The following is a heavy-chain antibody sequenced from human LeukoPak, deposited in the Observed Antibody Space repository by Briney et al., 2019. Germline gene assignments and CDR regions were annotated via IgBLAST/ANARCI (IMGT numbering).Heavy chain of an antibody. D-gene: IGHD6-19*01. J-gene: IGHJ4*02. CDR1: GYSFTTFW. Sequence: PGESLKISCKGSGYSFTTFWIGWVRQMPGKGLEGMGIIYPGDSDTRYNPSFQGQVTISADKSINTAYLQWSSLKASDTAMYYCARRIAVAGLGYWGQGTLVTVSS. CDR3: ARRIAVAGLGY. V-gene: IGHV5-51*01. CDR2: IYPGDSDT.